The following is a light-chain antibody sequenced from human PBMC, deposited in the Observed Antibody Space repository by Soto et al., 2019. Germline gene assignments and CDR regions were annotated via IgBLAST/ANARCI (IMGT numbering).Light chain of an antibody. CDR3: QQYGSSPPLT. J-gene: IGKJ4*01. CDR1: QSFSNNY. Sequence: EIVLTQSPGTLSLSPGERATLSCRASQSFSNNYLAWYQQKPGQAPRLLIYGASSRATGIPDRFSGSGSGTDFTLTISRLEPEDFAVYYCQQYGSSPPLTFGGGTKVDIK. V-gene: IGKV3-20*01. CDR2: GAS.